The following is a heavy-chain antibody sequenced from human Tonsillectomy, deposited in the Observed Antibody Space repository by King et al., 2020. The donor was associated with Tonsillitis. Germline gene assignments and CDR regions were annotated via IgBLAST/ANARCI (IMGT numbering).Heavy chain of an antibody. D-gene: IGHD2-8*01. J-gene: IGHJ6*03. CDR1: GGSFSSYA. V-gene: IGHV1-69*01. CDR2: IIPIFGTA. Sequence: QLVQSGAEVKKPGSSVKVSCKASGGSFSSYAISWVRQAPGQGLEWMGGIIPIFGTANYAQKFQGRVTIAADESTSTAYMELSSLRSQDTAVYFCASAGNHCTKGVCYTRGYYLYYMDVWGTGTTVTVSS. CDR3: ASAGNHCTKGVCYTRGYYLYYMDV.